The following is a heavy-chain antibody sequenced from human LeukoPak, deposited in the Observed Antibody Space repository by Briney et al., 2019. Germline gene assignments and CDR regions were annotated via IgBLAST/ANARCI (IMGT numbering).Heavy chain of an antibody. V-gene: IGHV3-74*01. D-gene: IGHD4-4*01. CDR3: ARIYSNFVSLGF. Sequence: GGFLRLSCAASGFTFSSYWMHWVRHTPGKGLVWVSRIDTDGSNRNYADSVKGRFTISRDNAKNTLYLEMNSLRAEDTAVYYCARIYSNFVSLGFWGQGTLVTVSS. CDR1: GFTFSSYW. CDR2: IDTDGSNR. J-gene: IGHJ4*02.